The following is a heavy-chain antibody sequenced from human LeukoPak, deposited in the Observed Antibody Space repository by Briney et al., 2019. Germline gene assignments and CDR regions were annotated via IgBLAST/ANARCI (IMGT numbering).Heavy chain of an antibody. D-gene: IGHD7-27*01. V-gene: IGHV3-21*01. J-gene: IGHJ3*01. CDR3: ARASNWGSGDAFDL. Sequence: GGSLRLSCVASGFTFSSYSMNWVRQAPGKGLEWVSSISSSSSYIYYADSVKGRFTISRDNAKNSLYLQMNSLRAEDTAVYYCARASNWGSGDAFDLWGQGTMVTVSS. CDR2: ISSSSSYI. CDR1: GFTFSSYS.